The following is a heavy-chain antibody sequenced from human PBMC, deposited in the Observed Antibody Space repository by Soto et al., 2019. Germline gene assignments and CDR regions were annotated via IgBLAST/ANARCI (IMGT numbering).Heavy chain of an antibody. V-gene: IGHV3-7*01. CDR3: ARGGRDAYDWFDP. CDR1: GFTFSDYW. Sequence: EAQLVESGGGLVQPGGSLRVSCAVSGFTFSDYWMSWVRQAPGKGLEWVAKIKQDGSEKCYVDSVKGRFTISRDNANNSLYLHMYSLRVEDTAIYYCARGGRDAYDWFDPWGQGTLVTVSS. CDR2: IKQDGSEK. D-gene: IGHD3-16*01. J-gene: IGHJ5*02.